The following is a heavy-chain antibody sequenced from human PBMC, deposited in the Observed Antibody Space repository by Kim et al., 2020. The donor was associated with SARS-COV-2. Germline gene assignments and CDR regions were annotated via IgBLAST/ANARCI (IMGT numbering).Heavy chain of an antibody. V-gene: IGHV3-15*01. CDR1: GFTFSNAW. CDR3: ATGAVAGDWDWYFDF. Sequence: GGSLRLSCAASGFTFSNAWMSWVRQAPGKGLEWVGRIKSKIDGGTTDYAAPVKGRFTISRVDSKNTLYLQMNSLKTEDTAVYYCATGAVAGDWDWYFDFWGRGTLVTVSS. D-gene: IGHD2-21*01. J-gene: IGHJ2*01. CDR2: IKSKIDGGTT.